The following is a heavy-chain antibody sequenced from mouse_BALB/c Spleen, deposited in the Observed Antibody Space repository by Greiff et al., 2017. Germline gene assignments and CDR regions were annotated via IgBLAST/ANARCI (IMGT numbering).Heavy chain of an antibody. Sequence: EVKLVESGGGLVKPGGSLKLSCAASGFTFSDYYMYWVRQTPEKRLEWVATISDGGSYTYYPDSVKGRFTISRDNAKNNLYLQMSSLKSEDTAMYYCASDSAWFAYWGQGTLVTVSA. J-gene: IGHJ3*01. V-gene: IGHV5-4*02. CDR2: ISDGGSYT. CDR3: ASDSAWFAY. CDR1: GFTFSDYY.